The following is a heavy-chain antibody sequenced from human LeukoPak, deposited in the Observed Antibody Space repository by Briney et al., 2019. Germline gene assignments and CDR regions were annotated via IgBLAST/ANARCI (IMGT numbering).Heavy chain of an antibody. V-gene: IGHV3-7*03. CDR3: ARGGGLDV. Sequence: GGSLRLSCATSGFTVSSNYMSWVRQAPGKGLEWVASINHNGNVNYYVDSVKGRFTISRDNAKNSLYLQMSNLRAEDTAVYFCARGGGLDVWGQGATVTVSS. J-gene: IGHJ6*02. CDR1: GFTVSSNY. D-gene: IGHD3-16*01. CDR2: INHNGNVN.